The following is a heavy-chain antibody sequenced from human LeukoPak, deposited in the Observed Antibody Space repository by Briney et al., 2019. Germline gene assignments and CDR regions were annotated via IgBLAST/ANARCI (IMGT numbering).Heavy chain of an antibody. Sequence: SETLSLTCTVSGGSISSYYWSWIRQPPGKGLEWIGYIYYSGSTNYNPSLKSRVTISVDTSKNQFSLKLSSVTAADTAVYYCARLSPLRFLFDPWGQGTLVTVSS. V-gene: IGHV4-59*01. CDR2: IYYSGST. D-gene: IGHD3-3*01. J-gene: IGHJ5*02. CDR1: GGSISSYY. CDR3: ARLSPLRFLFDP.